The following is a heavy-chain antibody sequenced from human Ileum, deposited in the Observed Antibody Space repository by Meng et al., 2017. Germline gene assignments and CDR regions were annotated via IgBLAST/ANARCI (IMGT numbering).Heavy chain of an antibody. V-gene: IGHV4-39*02. D-gene: IGHD6-6*01. J-gene: IGHJ5*02. CDR3: ASRYSSSPGWFDP. CDR2: FFYPALA. Sequence: QLQLQESGPGLVKPSETLSLTCTLTGGSIGGSTYYWVWIRQPPGKGLAWIGSFFYPALASYNPSLKSRVTISADTSRNNFSLRLTSVTAADTAVYYCASRYSSSPGWFDPWGQGTLVTVSS. CDR1: GGSIGGSTYY.